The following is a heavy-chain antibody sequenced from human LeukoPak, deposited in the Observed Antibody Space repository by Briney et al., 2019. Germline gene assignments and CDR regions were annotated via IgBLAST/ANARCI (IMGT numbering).Heavy chain of an antibody. CDR2: IRYDGSNK. J-gene: IGHJ4*02. V-gene: IGHV3-30*02. CDR1: GFTFSSYG. D-gene: IGHD3-10*01. Sequence: GGSLRLSCAASGFTFSSYGMHWVRQAPGKGLEWVAFIRYDGSNKYYADSVKGRFTISRDNSKNTLYLQMNSLRAEDTAVYYCAKDSGYYGSGSYGFYFDSWGQGTLVTVSS. CDR3: AKDSGYYGSGSYGFYFDS.